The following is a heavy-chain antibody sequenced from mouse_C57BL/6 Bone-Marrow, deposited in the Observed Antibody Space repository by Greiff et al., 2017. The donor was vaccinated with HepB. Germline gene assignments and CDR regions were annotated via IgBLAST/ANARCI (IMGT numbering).Heavy chain of an antibody. CDR1: GFNIKDYY. CDR3: ARGGTLAY. V-gene: IGHV14-2*01. J-gene: IGHJ3*01. CDR2: IDPEDGET. D-gene: IGHD1-1*02. Sequence: VQLQQSGAELVKPEASVKLSCTASGFNIKDYYMHWVKQRTEQGLEWIGRIDPEDGETKYAPNFQGKATITADTSSNTAYLQLSSLTSEDTAVYYCARGGTLAYWGQGTLVTVSA.